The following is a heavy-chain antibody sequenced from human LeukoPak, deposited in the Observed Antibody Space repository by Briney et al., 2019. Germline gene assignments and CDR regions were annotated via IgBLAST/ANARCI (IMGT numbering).Heavy chain of an antibody. D-gene: IGHD3-3*01. J-gene: IGHJ4*02. CDR3: ARGHYDFWSGDYFDY. Sequence: SETLSLTCTVSGVSISSYYWSWLRQPPGKGLEWIVRIYTSGRTNYNPSLKRRVTMSVDTSKNQFSLKLSSVTAADTAVYYCARGHYDFWSGDYFDYWGQGTLVTVSS. V-gene: IGHV4-4*07. CDR1: GVSISSYY. CDR2: IYTSGRT.